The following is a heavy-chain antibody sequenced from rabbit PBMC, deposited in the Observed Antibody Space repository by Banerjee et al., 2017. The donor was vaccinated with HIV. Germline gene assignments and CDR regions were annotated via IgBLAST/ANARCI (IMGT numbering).Heavy chain of an antibody. V-gene: IGHV1S43*01. Sequence: QEQLEESGGGLVKPEGSLKLSCTASGIDFTGYYYMCWVRQAPGKGLELTACIATNSGNRWYASWVNGRFTISRSTSLNTVDLKMTSLTAADTATYFCARDLAGVIGWNFNLWGQGTLVTVS. CDR3: ARDLAGVIGWNFNL. J-gene: IGHJ4*01. D-gene: IGHD4-1*01. CDR1: GIDFTGYYY. CDR2: IATNSGNR.